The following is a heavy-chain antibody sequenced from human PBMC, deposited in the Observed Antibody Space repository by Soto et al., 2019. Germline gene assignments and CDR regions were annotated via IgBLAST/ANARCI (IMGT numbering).Heavy chain of an antibody. CDR1: GFTFSSYS. CDR2: ISSSSSYI. J-gene: IGHJ4*02. V-gene: IGHV3-21*01. CDR3: ARDSGSVGWELLFGY. D-gene: IGHD1-26*01. Sequence: EVQLVESGGGLVKPGGSLRLSCAASGFTFSSYSMNWVRQAPGKGLEWVSSISSSSSYIYYADSVKGRFTISRDNAKNSLYLQMNSLRAEDTAVYYCARDSGSVGWELLFGYWGQGTLVTVSS.